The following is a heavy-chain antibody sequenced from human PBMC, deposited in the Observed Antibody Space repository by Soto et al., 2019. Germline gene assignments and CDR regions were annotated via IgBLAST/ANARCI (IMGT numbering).Heavy chain of an antibody. CDR1: GYTFTDYY. Sequence: GASVKVSCKASGYTFTDYYMHWVRQAPGQRLKWMGEINPNAGGTTYAQKFQGRVTMTRDTSTSTVYMELSSLRSEDSAVYYCARRRDLNWFDSWGQGSLVTVSS. CDR2: INPNAGGT. J-gene: IGHJ5*01. V-gene: IGHV1-46*01. CDR3: ARRRDLNWFDS.